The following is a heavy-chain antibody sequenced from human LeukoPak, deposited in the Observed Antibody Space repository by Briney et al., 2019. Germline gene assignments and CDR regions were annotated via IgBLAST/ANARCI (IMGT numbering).Heavy chain of an antibody. CDR3: ASGPYCSSTSCDKNWFDP. D-gene: IGHD2-2*01. V-gene: IGHV4-34*01. CDR2: INHSGST. CDR1: GGSFSGYY. J-gene: IGHJ5*02. Sequence: PSETLSLTCAVYGGSFSGYYWSWIRQSPGKGLEWIGEINHSGSTNYNPSLKSRVTISVDTSKNQFSLKLSSVTAADTAVYYCASGPYCSSTSCDKNWFDPWGQGTLVTVSS.